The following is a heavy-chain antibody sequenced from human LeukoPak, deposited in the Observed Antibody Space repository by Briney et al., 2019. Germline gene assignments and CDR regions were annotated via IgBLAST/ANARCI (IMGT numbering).Heavy chain of an antibody. CDR1: GGSFSGYY. V-gene: IGHV4-34*01. J-gene: IGHJ6*03. CDR2: INHSGST. D-gene: IGHD5-18*01. Sequence: RSSETLSLTCAVYGGSFSGYYWSWIRQPPGKGLEWIGEINHSGSTNYNPSLKSRVTISVDTSKNQFSLKLSSVTAADTAVYYCARTQLWMVYYYYYYMDVWGKGTTVTVSS. CDR3: ARTQLWMVYYYYYYMDV.